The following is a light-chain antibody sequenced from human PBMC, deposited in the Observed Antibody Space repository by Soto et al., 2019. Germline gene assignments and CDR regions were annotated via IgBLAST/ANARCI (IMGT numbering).Light chain of an antibody. CDR2: DAS. CDR1: QTVRNNY. CDR3: HQYNGWPRT. Sequence: VLTQSPGTLSFSPGERATLSCRASQTVRNNYLAWYQQKPGQAPRLLIYDASSRATGIPDRFSGGGSGTDFTLTITSLQSEDFAVYYCHQYNGWPRTFGQGTKVDIK. V-gene: IGKV3-20*01. J-gene: IGKJ1*01.